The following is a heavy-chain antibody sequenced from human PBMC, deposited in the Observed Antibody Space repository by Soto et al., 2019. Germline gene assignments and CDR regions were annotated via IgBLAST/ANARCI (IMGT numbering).Heavy chain of an antibody. CDR1: GYTFTSYA. J-gene: IGHJ5*02. D-gene: IGHD2-2*02. Sequence: QVQLVQSGAEVKKPGASVKVSCKTSGYTFTSYAMHWVRQAPGQRLEWMGWINAGNGHTKYSQEFQGRVTITRDTSASTAYMELSSLRSEDTAVYYCARDASRYCSSTSCYSKGPNWFDPWGQGTLVTVSS. CDR3: ARDASRYCSSTSCYSKGPNWFDP. CDR2: INAGNGHT. V-gene: IGHV1-3*01.